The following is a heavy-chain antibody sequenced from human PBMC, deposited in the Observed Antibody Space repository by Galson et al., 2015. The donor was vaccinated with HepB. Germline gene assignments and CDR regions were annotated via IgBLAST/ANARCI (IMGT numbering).Heavy chain of an antibody. V-gene: IGHV1-18*04. CDR2: ISTYNGDT. J-gene: IGHJ4*02. CDR3: ARAVDGYNYELFY. CDR1: GYSFTRYG. D-gene: IGHD5-24*01. Sequence: SVKVSCKASGYSFTRYGITWVRQAPGQGLEWMGWISTYNGDTNYAQKLQGRVTMTTDASTRTAHMELRSLRSDDTAIYYCARAVDGYNYELFYWGQGTLVPVSS.